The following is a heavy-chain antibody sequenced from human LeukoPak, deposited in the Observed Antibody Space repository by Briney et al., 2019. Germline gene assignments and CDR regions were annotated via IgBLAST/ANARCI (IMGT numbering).Heavy chain of an antibody. CDR2: ISSSSSTI. CDR3: AKDVLSAARARYYYYYYMDV. D-gene: IGHD6-6*01. J-gene: IGHJ6*03. CDR1: GFTFSSYS. Sequence: GGSLRVSCAASGFTFSSYSMNWVRQAPGKGLEWVSYISSSSSTIYYADSVKGRFTISRDNAKNSLYLQMNSLRAEDTAVYYCAKDVLSAARARYYYYYYMDVWGKGTTVTVSS. V-gene: IGHV3-48*01.